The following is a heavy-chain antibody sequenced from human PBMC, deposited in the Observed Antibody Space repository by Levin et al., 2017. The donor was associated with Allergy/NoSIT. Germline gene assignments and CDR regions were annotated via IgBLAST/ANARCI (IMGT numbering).Heavy chain of an antibody. CDR1: GFIFSDHY. D-gene: IGHD2-15*01. J-gene: IGHJ3*01. V-gene: IGHV3-72*01. CDR2: TRNKANSYTT. CDR3: ARGGYCSGGRCYSPDVFEV. Sequence: AGESLKISCAASGFIFSDHYMDWVRQAPGKGLEWVGRTRNKANSYTTEYAASVKGRFTISRDDSKNSVYLQMNSLKTEDTALYYCARGGYCSGGRCYSPDVFEVWGQGTMVIVSS.